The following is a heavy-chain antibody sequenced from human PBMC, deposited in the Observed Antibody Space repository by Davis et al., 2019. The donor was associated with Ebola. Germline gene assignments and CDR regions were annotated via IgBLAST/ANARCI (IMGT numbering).Heavy chain of an antibody. V-gene: IGHV1-2*02. CDR1: GYPFTGYS. CDR2: INPNSGGT. CDR3: ARDHCSGTGCYDWYFDL. D-gene: IGHD2-2*01. J-gene: IGHJ2*01. Sequence: ASVKVSCKASGYPFTGYSIHWVRQAPGQGLEWMGWINPNSGGTNYAQKFQGRVTMTRDTSISTAYMELISLRSDDTAVYYCARDHCSGTGCYDWYFDLWGRGTLVTVSS.